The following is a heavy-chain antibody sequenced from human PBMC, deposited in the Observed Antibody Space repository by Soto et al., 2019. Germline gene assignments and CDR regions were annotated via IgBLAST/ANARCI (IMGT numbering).Heavy chain of an antibody. Sequence: PGESLKISCKGSGYSFTSYWIGWVRQMPGKGLEWMGIIYPGDSDTRYSPSFQGQVTISADKSISTAYLQWSSLKASDTAMYYCARPSPHHNGSWYFFYWGQGTLVTVSS. J-gene: IGHJ4*02. V-gene: IGHV5-51*01. CDR3: ARPSPHHNGSWYFFY. CDR1: GYSFTSYW. CDR2: IYPGDSDT. D-gene: IGHD6-13*01.